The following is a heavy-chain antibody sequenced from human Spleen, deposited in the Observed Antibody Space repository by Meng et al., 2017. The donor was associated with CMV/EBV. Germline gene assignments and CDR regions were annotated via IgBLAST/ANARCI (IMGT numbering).Heavy chain of an antibody. Sequence: GSLRLSCTVSGGSISTYFWGWIRQPPGRGLEWIGYIYYSGSTTYNPSLKSRVTTSLDTSKNQFSLKLTSVTAADTAVYYCARWDGQLYYFDYWGQGTLVTVSS. CDR1: GGSISTYF. V-gene: IGHV4-59*01. CDR2: IYYSGST. CDR3: ARWDGQLYYFDY. D-gene: IGHD5-24*01. J-gene: IGHJ4*02.